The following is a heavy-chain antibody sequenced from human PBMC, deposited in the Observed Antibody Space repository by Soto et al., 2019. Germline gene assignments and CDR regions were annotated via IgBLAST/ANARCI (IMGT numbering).Heavy chain of an antibody. CDR2: IHYSGTT. D-gene: IGHD7-27*01. Sequence: SETLSLTCTVSGGSMRNYFWTWIRQPPGKGLEWIGYIHYSGTTSFFPSYNPSLRSRVTISEDTSKNQFSLKLLSVTTEDTAVYFCAAGEPSRRNIDPEYLDFCGQVTLVTVS. V-gene: IGHV4-59*01. CDR1: GGSMRNYF. CDR3: AAGEPSRRNIDPEYLDF. J-gene: IGHJ4*02.